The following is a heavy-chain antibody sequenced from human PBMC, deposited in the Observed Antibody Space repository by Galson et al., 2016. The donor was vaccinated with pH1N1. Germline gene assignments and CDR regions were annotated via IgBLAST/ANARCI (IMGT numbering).Heavy chain of an antibody. Sequence: SLRLSCAASGFTFSSYSMRWVRQAPGQGLEWVANIYQDGTEKSYVDSVKGRFTVSRDNAKSSLYLQMNSLRAEDTAVYYCATVGAHGDNVPYHYCMGVWGQGTTVTVSS. CDR3: ATVGAHGDNVPYHYCMGV. CDR1: GFTFSSYS. V-gene: IGHV3-7*01. D-gene: IGHD4-17*01. J-gene: IGHJ6*02. CDR2: IYQDGTEK.